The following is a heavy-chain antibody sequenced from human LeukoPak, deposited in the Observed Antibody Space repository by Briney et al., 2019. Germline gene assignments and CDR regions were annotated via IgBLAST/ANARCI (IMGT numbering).Heavy chain of an antibody. V-gene: IGHV3-30*18. CDR2: MSYDGYNT. D-gene: IGHD5-18*01. CDR3: AKPHVNTAMASFDY. Sequence: GGSLRLSCAASGFIFSNYAMHWVRQAPGKGLEWVAVMSYDGYNTYYKDSVKGRFTISRDNSKDTVYLQMNSLGAEDTAVYYCAKPHVNTAMASFDYWGQGTLVTVSS. CDR1: GFIFSNYA. J-gene: IGHJ4*02.